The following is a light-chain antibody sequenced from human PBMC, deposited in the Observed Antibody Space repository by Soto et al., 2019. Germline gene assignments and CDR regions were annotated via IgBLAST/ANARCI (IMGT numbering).Light chain of an antibody. J-gene: IGKJ4*01. CDR2: GAT. CDR3: QQYNDWPLT. V-gene: IGKV3-15*01. Sequence: EIVMTQSPATLSVSPGERAALSCRASQSVSNDLAWYQQRPGQAPRLLVYGATTTATGIPARFSGSGSGTEFTLTIGSLHSEDFAVYYWQQYNDWPLTFGGGTKVDIK. CDR1: QSVSND.